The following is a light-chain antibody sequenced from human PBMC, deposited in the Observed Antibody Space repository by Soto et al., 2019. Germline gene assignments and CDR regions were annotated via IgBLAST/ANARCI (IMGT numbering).Light chain of an antibody. CDR3: QQYGYSFWT. CDR2: SAS. V-gene: IGKV3-20*01. CDR1: QSVNIY. J-gene: IGKJ1*01. Sequence: IMLTQSPATLSLSPGERATLSCRASQSVNIYLAWYQQKPGQAPRLLIYSASSRATGIPDRFSGSGSGADYTLTISRLEPEDSAMYYCQQYGYSFWTFGQGTKVDIK.